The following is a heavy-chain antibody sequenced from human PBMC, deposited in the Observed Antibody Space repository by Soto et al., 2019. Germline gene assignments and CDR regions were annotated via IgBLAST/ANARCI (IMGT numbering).Heavy chain of an antibody. CDR2: IYYSGST. D-gene: IGHD2-8*01. CDR3: ARDVWVYDYYYGMDV. V-gene: IGHV4-30-4*01. Sequence: SETLSLTCTVSGGSISSGDYYWSWIRQPPGKGLEWIGYIYYSGSTYYNPSLKSRVTISVDTSKNQFSLKLSSVTAADTAVYYCARDVWVYDYYYGMDVWGQGTTVTVSS. CDR1: GGSISSGDYY. J-gene: IGHJ6*02.